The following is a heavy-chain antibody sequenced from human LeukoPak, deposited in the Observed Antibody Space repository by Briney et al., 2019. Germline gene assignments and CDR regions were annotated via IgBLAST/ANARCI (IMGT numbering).Heavy chain of an antibody. V-gene: IGHV3-48*01. Sequence: GGSLRLSCAASGFTFRTYSMNWVRQAPEKGLELLSYISSSAGTIYYADSVKGRFTISRDNAKSSVYLQMNSLRADDTAVYYCARGYLSYSGSYCDYWGQGTLVTVSS. J-gene: IGHJ4*02. CDR3: ARGYLSYSGSYCDY. CDR1: GFTFRTYS. CDR2: ISSSAGTI. D-gene: IGHD1-26*01.